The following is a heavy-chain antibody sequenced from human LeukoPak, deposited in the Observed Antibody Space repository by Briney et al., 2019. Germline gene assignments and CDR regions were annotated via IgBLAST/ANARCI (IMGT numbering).Heavy chain of an antibody. CDR2: IYTSGST. D-gene: IGHD3-10*01. Sequence: SETLSLTCTVSGGSISSYYWSWIRQPAGKGLEWIGRIYTSGSTNYNPSLKSRVTMSVDTSQNRFSLKLSSVTAADTAVYYCARDPVVRGVITDQYNWFDPWGQGTLVTVSS. CDR1: GGSISSYY. CDR3: ARDPVVRGVITDQYNWFDP. V-gene: IGHV4-4*07. J-gene: IGHJ5*02.